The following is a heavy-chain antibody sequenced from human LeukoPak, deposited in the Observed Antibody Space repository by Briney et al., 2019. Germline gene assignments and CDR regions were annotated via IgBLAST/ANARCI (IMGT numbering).Heavy chain of an antibody. J-gene: IGHJ4*02. CDR2: IWYDGSNR. V-gene: IGHV3-33*01. CDR1: GFTFRGNG. D-gene: IGHD4-17*01. Sequence: GRSLRLSCAASGFTFRGNGMHWVRQAPGKGLEWVAIIWYDGSNRYYVDSVKGRFTISRDNSKNTLFLQMNSLTAEDTAVYYCARDQGTSVTAMVGGHFDYWGPGTLVTVSS. CDR3: ARDQGTSVTAMVGGHFDY.